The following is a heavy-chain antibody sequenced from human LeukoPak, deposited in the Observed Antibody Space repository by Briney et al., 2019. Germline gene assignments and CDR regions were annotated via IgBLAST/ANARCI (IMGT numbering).Heavy chain of an antibody. D-gene: IGHD2-8*01. CDR3: ARVAIVLMASENDY. CDR1: GFTFTSYG. CDR2: ISAYNGNT. V-gene: IGHV1-18*01. J-gene: IGHJ4*02. Sequence: ASVKVSCKASGFTFTSYGISWVRQAPGQGLEWMGWISAYNGNTNSAQKFQGRVSMTTDTSTRTAYMELRSLTSDDTAVYYCARVAIVLMASENDYWGQGTLVTVSS.